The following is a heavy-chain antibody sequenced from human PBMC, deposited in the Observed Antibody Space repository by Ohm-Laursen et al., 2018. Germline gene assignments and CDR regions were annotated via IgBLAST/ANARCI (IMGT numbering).Heavy chain of an antibody. CDR3: AREVGATTAFDY. CDR1: GGSISSYY. J-gene: IGHJ4*02. Sequence: GTLSLTCTVSGGSISSYYWSWIRQPPGKGLEWIGYIYYSGSTNYNPSLKSRVTISVDTSKNQFSLKLSSVTAADTAVYYCAREVGATTAFDYWGQGTLVTVSS. CDR2: IYYSGST. D-gene: IGHD1-26*01. V-gene: IGHV4-59*01.